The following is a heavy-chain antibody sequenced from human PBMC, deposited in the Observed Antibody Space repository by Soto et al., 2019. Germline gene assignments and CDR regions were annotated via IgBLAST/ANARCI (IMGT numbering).Heavy chain of an antibody. CDR2: INHSGST. D-gene: IGHD3-10*01. CDR3: ARHLYGSGIVGQH. J-gene: IGHJ4*02. Sequence: SETLSLTCAVYGGSFSGYYWTLIRQPPGTGLEWIGEINHSGSTNYNPSLKSRVTISVDTSKNQFSLKLSSVTAADTAIYYCARHLYGSGIVGQHWGQGTLVTVSS. CDR1: GGSFSGYY. V-gene: IGHV4-34*01.